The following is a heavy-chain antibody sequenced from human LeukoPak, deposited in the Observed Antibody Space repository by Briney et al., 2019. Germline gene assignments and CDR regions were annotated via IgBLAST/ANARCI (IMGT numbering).Heavy chain of an antibody. CDR1: GFTFSNYA. V-gene: IGHV3-23*01. Sequence: GGSLRLSCVASGFTFSNYAMSWVRQAPGKGLEWVSAITGSGTNRYYADSLKGRFTTSRDNSKNTVFLQMNSLRHENTAIYYSVILGDNDVLTGYYVPDYCGQGTLVTVAS. D-gene: IGHD3-9*01. CDR3: VILGDNDVLTGYYVPDY. CDR2: ITGSGTNR. J-gene: IGHJ4*02.